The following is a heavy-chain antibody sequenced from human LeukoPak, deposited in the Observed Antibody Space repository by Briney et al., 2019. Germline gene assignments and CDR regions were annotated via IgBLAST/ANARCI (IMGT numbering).Heavy chain of an antibody. CDR2: INPNSGGT. CDR1: GYTFTGYY. Sequence: ASVKVSCKASGYTFTGYYMHWVRQAPGQGLAWMGWINPNSGGTNYAQKFQGRVTMTRDTSISTAYMELSRLSSDDTAVYYCARDASDYYDSSGYYPDVHFDYWGQGTLVTVSS. J-gene: IGHJ4*02. V-gene: IGHV1-2*02. CDR3: ARDASDYYDSSGYYPDVHFDY. D-gene: IGHD3-22*01.